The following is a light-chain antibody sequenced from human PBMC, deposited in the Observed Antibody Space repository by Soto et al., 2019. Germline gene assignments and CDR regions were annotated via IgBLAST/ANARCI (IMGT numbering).Light chain of an antibody. CDR3: LQDYNYPFT. CDR2: GAS. Sequence: AIQMTQSPSSPSASVGDRVTITCRASQDIRKDLAWYQQKPGKAPQILIYGASTLQTGVASRFSGGGSATDFTLTISSLQPEDSAAYYCLQDYNYPFTFGQGTKVDIK. CDR1: QDIRKD. V-gene: IGKV1-6*01. J-gene: IGKJ2*01.